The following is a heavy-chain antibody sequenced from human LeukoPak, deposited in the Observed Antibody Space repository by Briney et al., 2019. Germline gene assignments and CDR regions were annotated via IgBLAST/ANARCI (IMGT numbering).Heavy chain of an antibody. CDR1: GCTLSSYA. Sequence: GRSLRLSCAASGCTLSSYAMHWVRQAPGKGLEWVAVMSYDGNNKYYADAVKGRFTISRDNSKNTLYLQMNSLRAEDTAVYYCAKDGFGHSYGYAYFDYWGQGTLVTVSS. J-gene: IGHJ4*02. V-gene: IGHV3-30*18. CDR2: MSYDGNNK. D-gene: IGHD5-18*01. CDR3: AKDGFGHSYGYAYFDY.